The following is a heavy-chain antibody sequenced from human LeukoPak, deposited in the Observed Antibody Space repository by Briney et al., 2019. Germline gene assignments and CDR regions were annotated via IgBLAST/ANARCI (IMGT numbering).Heavy chain of an antibody. D-gene: IGHD6-19*01. CDR3: ARALDSSGWNGRDY. Sequence: GGSLRLSCAASGFTFSSFAMSWARQAPGKGLEWVAVISYDGSNKDYADSVKGRFTISRDKSKNTLYLQMNSLRAEDPAVYYCARALDSSGWNGRDYWGQGTLVTVSS. CDR2: ISYDGSNK. V-gene: IGHV3-30-3*01. J-gene: IGHJ4*02. CDR1: GFTFSSFA.